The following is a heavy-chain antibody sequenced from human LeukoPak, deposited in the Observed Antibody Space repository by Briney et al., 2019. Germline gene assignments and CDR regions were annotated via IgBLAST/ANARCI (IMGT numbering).Heavy chain of an antibody. CDR2: ISWNGGST. V-gene: IGHV3-20*04. D-gene: IGHD3-10*01. Sequence: GGSLRLSCAASGFTFDDYGMSWVRQVPGKGLEWVSGISWNGGSTDYADSVKDRFTVSRDNAKSSLLLQMNSLRAEDTAVYYGAKDYAPYYGGRSYFDYWGQGTLVTVSS. J-gene: IGHJ4*02. CDR3: AKDYAPYYGGRSYFDY. CDR1: GFTFDDYG.